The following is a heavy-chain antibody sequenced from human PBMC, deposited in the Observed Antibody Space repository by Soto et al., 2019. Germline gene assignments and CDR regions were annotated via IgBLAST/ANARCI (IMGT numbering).Heavy chain of an antibody. CDR3: ARSRDCSSTSCPRYRSYYYYYMDV. J-gene: IGHJ6*03. V-gene: IGHV4-59*01. CDR2: IYYSGST. CDR1: GGSISSYY. Sequence: SETLSLTCTVSGGSISSYYWSWIRQPPGKGLEWIGYIYYSGSTNYNPSLKSRVTISVDTSKNQFSLKLSSVTAADTAVYYCARSRDCSSTSCPRYRSYYYYYMDVWGKGTTVTVSS. D-gene: IGHD2-2*01.